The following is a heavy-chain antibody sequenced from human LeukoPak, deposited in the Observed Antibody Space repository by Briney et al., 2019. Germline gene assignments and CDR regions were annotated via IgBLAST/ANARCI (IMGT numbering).Heavy chain of an antibody. Sequence: GGSLRLSCAASGFTFSSYAMSWVRQAPWRGLEWVSGISDSGGSTYYADSVKGRFTISRDNSKNTLYLQMNSLGAEDTAVYYCAKVGSSWYVFDYWGQGTLVTVSS. J-gene: IGHJ4*02. CDR2: ISDSGGST. CDR1: GFTFSSYA. V-gene: IGHV3-23*01. D-gene: IGHD6-13*01. CDR3: AKVGSSWYVFDY.